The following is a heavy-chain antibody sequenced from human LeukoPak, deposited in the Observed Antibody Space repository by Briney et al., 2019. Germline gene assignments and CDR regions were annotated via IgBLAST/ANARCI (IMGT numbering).Heavy chain of an antibody. J-gene: IGHJ4*02. CDR1: GFTFSSYA. D-gene: IGHD3-22*01. V-gene: IGHV3-30*04. CDR2: ISYDGSNK. Sequence: PGGSLRLSCAASGFTFSSYAMHWVRQAPGKGLEWVAVISYDGSNKYYADSVKGRFTISRDNSKNTLYLQMNSLRAEDTAVYYCARDLPTYYYDSSGYYLGYFVYWGQGTLVTVSS. CDR3: ARDLPTYYYDSSGYYLGYFVY.